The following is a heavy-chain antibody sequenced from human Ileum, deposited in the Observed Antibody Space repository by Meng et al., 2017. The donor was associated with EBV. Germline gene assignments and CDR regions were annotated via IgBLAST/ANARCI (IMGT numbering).Heavy chain of an antibody. Sequence: QVQLQESGPGLVKPSDTLYLTCSGSGYSISSTNWVGCIRQPPGKGLELIGYIYYSGSTSYNPSLKSRVTMSVDTSKNQFSLNLNSVTAVDTAVYYCARNVPGTSAYYDWGQGTLVTVSS. CDR2: IYYSGST. V-gene: IGHV4-28*01. CDR1: GYSISSTNW. CDR3: ARNVPGTSAYYD. J-gene: IGHJ4*02. D-gene: IGHD3-22*01.